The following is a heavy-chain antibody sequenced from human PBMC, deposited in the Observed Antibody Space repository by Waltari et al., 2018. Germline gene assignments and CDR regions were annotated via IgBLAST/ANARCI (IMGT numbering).Heavy chain of an antibody. V-gene: IGHV1-69*05. CDR2: IIPMFGTA. CDR1: GGSFSTHA. Sequence: QVQLVQSGAELKKPGSSVKVSCKVSGGSFSTHAITWVRQAPGQGLEWMGGIIPMFGTANYAQKIQDRVTIITDESMTTAYMHLSSLTSDDTAVYYCARGGLYGQQLLESAFEIWGQGTKVTVSS. D-gene: IGHD6-13*01. CDR3: ARGGLYGQQLLESAFEI. J-gene: IGHJ3*02.